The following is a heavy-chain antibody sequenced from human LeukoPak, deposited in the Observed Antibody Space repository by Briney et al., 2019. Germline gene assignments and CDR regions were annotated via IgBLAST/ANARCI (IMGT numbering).Heavy chain of an antibody. D-gene: IGHD2-8*01. J-gene: IGHJ4*02. Sequence: GGSLRLSCAASGFTFSSYSLNWVRQAPGKGLEWVSSISSSSSYIYYAHSVEGRFTVSRDNAKNTLYLQMDTLRAEDTAVYYCLRGGVFDYWGQGILVTVSS. CDR2: ISSSSSYI. V-gene: IGHV3-21*04. CDR1: GFTFSSYS. CDR3: LRGGVFDY.